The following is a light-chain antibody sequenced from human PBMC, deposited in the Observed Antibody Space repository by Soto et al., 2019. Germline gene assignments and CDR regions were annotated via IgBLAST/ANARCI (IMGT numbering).Light chain of an antibody. J-gene: IGLJ1*01. CDR3: QSCDSSLSGYL. CDR1: SPNIGAGYD. CDR2: GNS. V-gene: IGLV1-40*01. Sequence: QSVLTQPPSVSGAPGQRVTISCTGSSPNIGAGYDGQWYQQLPGKAPKLLIYGNSNRPSGVPDRFSGSKSGTSASLAITGLQAEDEADYYCQSCDSSLSGYLFGTGTKLTVL.